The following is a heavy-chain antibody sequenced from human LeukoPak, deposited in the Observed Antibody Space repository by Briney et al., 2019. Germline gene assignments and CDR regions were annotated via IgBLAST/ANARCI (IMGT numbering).Heavy chain of an antibody. CDR3: ARAYGANSVGDV. CDR1: GGSFSGYY. Sequence: PETLSLTCAVYGGSFSGYYWSWIRQPPGKGLEWIGEINHSGSTNYNPSLKSRITISVDTSKNQFSLKLSSVTAADTAVYYCARAYGANSVGDVWGKGTTVTISS. D-gene: IGHD4-23*01. CDR2: INHSGST. V-gene: IGHV4-34*01. J-gene: IGHJ6*04.